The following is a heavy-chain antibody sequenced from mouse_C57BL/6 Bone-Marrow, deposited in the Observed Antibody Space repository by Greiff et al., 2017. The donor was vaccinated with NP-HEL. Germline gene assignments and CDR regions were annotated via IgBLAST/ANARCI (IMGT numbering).Heavy chain of an antibody. J-gene: IGHJ3*01. Sequence: VQLQQSGAELARPGASVKLSCKASGYTFTSYGISWVKQRTGQGLEWIGEIYPRSGNTYYNEKFKGKATLTADKSSSTAYMELLSLTSEDSAVYFCAREGDYDGFAYWGQGTLVTVSA. CDR1: GYTFTSYG. D-gene: IGHD2-4*01. V-gene: IGHV1-81*01. CDR2: IYPRSGNT. CDR3: AREGDYDGFAY.